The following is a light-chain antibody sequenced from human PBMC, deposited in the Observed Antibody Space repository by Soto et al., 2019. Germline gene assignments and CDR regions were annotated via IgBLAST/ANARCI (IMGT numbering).Light chain of an antibody. CDR3: CSYTTTSTFV. Sequence: QSVPTQPASVSGSPGQSITISCTGTSSDVGGYNYVSWYQQHPGKVPKLMIYEVFRRPSGISDRFSGSKSGNTASLTISGLQAEDEADYYCCSYTTTSTFVFGGGTKLTVL. J-gene: IGLJ2*01. CDR2: EVF. CDR1: SSDVGGYNY. V-gene: IGLV2-14*03.